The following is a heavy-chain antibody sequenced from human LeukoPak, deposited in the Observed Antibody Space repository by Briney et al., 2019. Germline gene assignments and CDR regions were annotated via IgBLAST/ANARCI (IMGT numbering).Heavy chain of an antibody. V-gene: IGHV5-51*01. CDR3: ARQSRDGSKTRGYYFDY. J-gene: IGHJ4*02. CDR1: GYSFINYW. D-gene: IGHD3-10*01. Sequence: GESPKILCRVSGYSFINYWIGWVRQLPGKGLESRGIFYPADSDTTYSPSFQGQVTISADKSISTVYMQWSSLKASGTAMDYCARQSRDGSKTRGYYFDYGGQGNRVTVS. CDR2: FYPADSDT.